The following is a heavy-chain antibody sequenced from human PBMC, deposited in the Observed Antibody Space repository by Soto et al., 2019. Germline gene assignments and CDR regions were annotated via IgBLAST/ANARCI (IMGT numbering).Heavy chain of an antibody. CDR3: ASRYCTNVLCYFDS. D-gene: IGHD2-8*01. Sequence: SETLSLTCAVYGGSFSGYYWIWIRQPPGKGLEWIGEINHSGDTSFNPSLKSRVAISVDTSKNQFSLKLSSVTAADTAVYYCASRYCTNVLCYFDSWGQGTLVTVSS. J-gene: IGHJ4*02. CDR1: GGSFSGYY. CDR2: INHSGDT. V-gene: IGHV4-34*01.